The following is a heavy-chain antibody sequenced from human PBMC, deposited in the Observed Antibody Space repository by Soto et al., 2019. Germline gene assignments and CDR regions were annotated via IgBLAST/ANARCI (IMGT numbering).Heavy chain of an antibody. J-gene: IGHJ4*02. V-gene: IGHV1-69*06. CDR3: NRGSEYDFCSGYL. Sequence: QERLVQSGAEVRKPGSSVKVSCKVTGGTSTRYAINWVRQAPGQGLEWMGGIVPMFGTSKYAQKLQGIVTITPDTSTTIEYMELRSLRSEDTAVYYCNRGSEYDFCSGYLWGQENLFCVSS. CDR2: IVPMFGTS. CDR1: GGTSTRYA. D-gene: IGHD3-3*01.